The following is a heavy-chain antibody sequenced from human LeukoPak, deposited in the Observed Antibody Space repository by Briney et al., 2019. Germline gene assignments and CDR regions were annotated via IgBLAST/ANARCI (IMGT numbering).Heavy chain of an antibody. CDR2: IIPNSGAT. Sequence: GASVKVSCKASGYTFTAYYLHWVRQAPGQGLEWMGWIIPNSGATTYAQKFQGRVAMTRDTSISTAYMELSRLTSDDTAVYYCARDDCPGNTCSDGPWGQGTLVTASS. CDR1: GYTFTAYY. CDR3: ARDDCPGNTCSDGP. J-gene: IGHJ5*02. D-gene: IGHD2-8*02. V-gene: IGHV1-2*02.